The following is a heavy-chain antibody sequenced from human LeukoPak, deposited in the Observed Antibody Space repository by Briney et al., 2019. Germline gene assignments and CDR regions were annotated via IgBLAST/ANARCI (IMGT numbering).Heavy chain of an antibody. CDR2: IYSSGTT. V-gene: IGHV4-59*01. J-gene: IGHJ4*02. CDR3: GRRPAVDGPIDN. CDR1: GVSLHRSF. D-gene: IGHD3/OR15-3a*01. Sequence: ASETLSLTCVVSGVSLHRSFWTWVRQPPGKGLEWIGRIYSSGTTDYSSSLKSRLTISIDTSKNQFSLRLASMTAADTAVYFCGRRPAVDGPIDNWGQGILVAVSS.